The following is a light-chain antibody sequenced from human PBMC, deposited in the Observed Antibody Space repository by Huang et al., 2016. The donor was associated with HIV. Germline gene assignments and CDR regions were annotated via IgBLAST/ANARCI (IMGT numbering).Light chain of an antibody. CDR3: QQYNNWPPYT. J-gene: IGKJ2*01. Sequence: EIVMTQSPATLSVSPGERATLSCRARQSVSSNLAWYQQKPGQAPRLLIYGASTRATGIPARFSGSGSGTEFTLTISSLQSADFAVYYCQQYNNWPPYTFGQGTKLEIK. V-gene: IGKV3-15*01. CDR1: QSVSSN. CDR2: GAS.